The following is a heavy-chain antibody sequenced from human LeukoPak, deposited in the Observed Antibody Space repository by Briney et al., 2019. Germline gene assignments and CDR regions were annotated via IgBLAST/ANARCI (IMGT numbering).Heavy chain of an antibody. J-gene: IGHJ6*03. D-gene: IGHD3-10*01. Sequence: GGSLRLSCAASGFTVSSNYMTWVRQAPGKGLEWVSVIHKNAITYYADTVKGRFTISRDNSKNMLYLQMNSLRGEDTAVYYCARSLRVRGVPDYMDVWGKGTTVTISS. CDR3: ARSLRVRGVPDYMDV. CDR2: IHKNAIT. CDR1: GFTVSSNY. V-gene: IGHV3-53*01.